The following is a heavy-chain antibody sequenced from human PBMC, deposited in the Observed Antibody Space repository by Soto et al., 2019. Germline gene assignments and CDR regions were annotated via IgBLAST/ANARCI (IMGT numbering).Heavy chain of an antibody. CDR2: IYYSGST. Sequence: SETCTVGAGNIIGSGYYCSRIRKPPGKGLEWIGSIYYSGSTYYNPSLKSRVTISVDTSKNQFSLKLSSVTAEDTAVYYCARDLGSSWYPEYFQHWGQGTLVTVSS. CDR3: ARDLGSSWYPEYFQH. V-gene: IGHV4-39*07. CDR1: AGNIIGSGYY. D-gene: IGHD6-13*01. J-gene: IGHJ1*01.